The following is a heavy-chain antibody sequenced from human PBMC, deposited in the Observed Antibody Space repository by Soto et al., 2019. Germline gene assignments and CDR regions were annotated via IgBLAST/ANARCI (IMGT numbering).Heavy chain of an antibody. CDR3: ARGNWNNWYFDY. CDR2: IWHDGSYK. CDR1: EFTISKYG. Sequence: QVQLVESGGGVVQPGRSLRLSCAASEFTISKYGMHWVRQAPGKGLEWVAVIWHDGSYKYNADSVKGRSTVSRDNSKNTLYLQINSLNAEDTAVYYCARGNWNNWYFDYLGQGTLVTVSS. D-gene: IGHD1-1*01. V-gene: IGHV3-33*01. J-gene: IGHJ4*02.